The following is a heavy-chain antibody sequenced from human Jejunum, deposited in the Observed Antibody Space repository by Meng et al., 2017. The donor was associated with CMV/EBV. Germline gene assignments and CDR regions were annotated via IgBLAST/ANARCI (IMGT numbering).Heavy chain of an antibody. D-gene: IGHD6-19*01. J-gene: IGHJ4*02. CDR2: IYYSGST. Sequence: QVQLKESGPGLVKPSQTLSLTCTVSGGSVSSGGYYWTWIRQHPGKGLEWFGHIYYSGSTFYNPSLKRRVIISIGTSKNQFSLNLRSVTAADTAVYYCARVSSGWDYFDYWGQGTLVTVSS. CDR1: GGSVSSGGYY. V-gene: IGHV4-31*03. CDR3: ARVSSGWDYFDY.